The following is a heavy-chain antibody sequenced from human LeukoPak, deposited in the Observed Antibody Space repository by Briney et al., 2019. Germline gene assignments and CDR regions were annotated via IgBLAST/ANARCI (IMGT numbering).Heavy chain of an antibody. CDR3: ARRSSSGYYPPDY. CDR2: IYHSGST. V-gene: IGHV4-38-2*02. D-gene: IGHD3-22*01. CDR1: GYSISSGYY. J-gene: IGHJ4*02. Sequence: SETQSLTCTVSGYSISSGYYWGWFRQPPGKGLEWIGSIYHSGSTYYNPSLKSRVTISVDTSKNQFSLKLSSVTAADTAVYYCARRSSSGYYPPDYWGQGTLVTVSS.